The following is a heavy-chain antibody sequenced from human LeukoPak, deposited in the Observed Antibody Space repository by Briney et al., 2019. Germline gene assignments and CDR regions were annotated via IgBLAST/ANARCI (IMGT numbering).Heavy chain of an antibody. V-gene: IGHV3-23*01. CDR1: GFTFSSYA. Sequence: PGGSLRLSCAASGFTFSSYAMSWVRQAPGKGLEWVSTINGGGVNTHYADSVGGRFTISRDNSKNTLFLQMNSLRAEDTAVYYCAKEPKSYSGWYFDYWGQGTLVTVSS. D-gene: IGHD6-19*01. CDR2: INGGGVNT. CDR3: AKEPKSYSGWYFDY. J-gene: IGHJ4*02.